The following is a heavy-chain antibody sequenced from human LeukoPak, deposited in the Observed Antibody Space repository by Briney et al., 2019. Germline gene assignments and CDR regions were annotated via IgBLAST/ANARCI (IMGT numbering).Heavy chain of an antibody. J-gene: IGHJ5*02. D-gene: IGHD6-19*01. CDR2: IIPIFGTA. CDR1: GGTFSSYA. V-gene: IGHV1-69*05. CDR3: ARVAPYSSGWYEARPSFDP. Sequence: ASVKVSCKASGGTFSSYAISWVRQAPGQGLEWMGGIIPIFGTANYAQKFRGRVTITTDESTSTAYMELSSLRSEDTAVYYCARVAPYSSGWYEARPSFDPWGQGTLVTVSS.